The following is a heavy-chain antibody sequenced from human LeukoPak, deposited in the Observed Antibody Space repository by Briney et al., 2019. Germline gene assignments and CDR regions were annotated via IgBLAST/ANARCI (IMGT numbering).Heavy chain of an antibody. V-gene: IGHV4-59*01. CDR3: ARGGIQLWSNNWVDP. J-gene: IGHJ5*02. Sequence: SETLSLTCTVSGGSISSYYWSWIRQPPVKGLEWIGYIYYSGTTNYNPSLRSRVTISVDTSKNQFSLKLSSVTAADTAVYYCARGGIQLWSNNWVDPWGQGTLVTVSS. CDR1: GGSISSYY. D-gene: IGHD5-18*01. CDR2: IYYSGTT.